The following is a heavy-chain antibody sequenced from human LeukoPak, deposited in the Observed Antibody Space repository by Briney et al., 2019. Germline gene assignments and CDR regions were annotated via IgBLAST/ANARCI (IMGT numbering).Heavy chain of an antibody. J-gene: IGHJ3*02. CDR3: ARKTTAGPTKAAFDI. CDR1: VYSISTSNY. D-gene: IGHD2-21*02. CDR2: IYYSGGI. V-gene: IGHV4-28*05. Sequence: SETLSLTCSVSVYSISTSNYWAWIRQPPGRGLEWIGHIYYSGGIYYNPSLKSRVTMSVDTSRNQFSLKLSSVTAVDTAVYYCARKTTAGPTKAAFDIWGQGTMVAVST.